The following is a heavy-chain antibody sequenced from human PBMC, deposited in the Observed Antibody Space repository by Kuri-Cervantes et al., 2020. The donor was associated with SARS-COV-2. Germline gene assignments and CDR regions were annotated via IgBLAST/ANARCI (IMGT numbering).Heavy chain of an antibody. Sequence: GGSLRLSCAASGFKFSRTDMHWVRQAPGKGLEWVALISFDGNNKYYADSVKGRFTVSRDNSKNTLFLQMNSLRAEDSAVYYCAKQYRMYFYTPCVDWGQGTLVTVSS. CDR3: AKQYRMYFYTPCVD. D-gene: IGHD2-8*01. CDR1: GFKFSRTD. J-gene: IGHJ4*02. V-gene: IGHV3-30*18. CDR2: ISFDGNNK.